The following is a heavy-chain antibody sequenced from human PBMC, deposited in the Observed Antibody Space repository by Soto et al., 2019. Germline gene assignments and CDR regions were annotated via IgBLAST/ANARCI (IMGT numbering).Heavy chain of an antibody. Sequence: PGGSLRLSCATSGVTFSSYSMNWVRQAPGKGLEWVSYIGSSGSTIYYADSVKGRFTISRDNSKNSLYLQMNSLRAEDTALYYCAKDSDTAMNYFDYWGQGTLVTVSS. CDR2: IGSSGSTI. V-gene: IGHV3-48*01. CDR1: GVTFSSYS. CDR3: AKDSDTAMNYFDY. J-gene: IGHJ4*02. D-gene: IGHD5-18*01.